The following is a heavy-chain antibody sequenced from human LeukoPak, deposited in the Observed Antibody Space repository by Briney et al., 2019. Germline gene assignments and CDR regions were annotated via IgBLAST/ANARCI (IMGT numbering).Heavy chain of an antibody. J-gene: IGHJ4*02. CDR3: ARISIVLMVYAMDY. CDR2: IYYSGST. D-gene: IGHD2-8*01. V-gene: IGHV4-39*01. Sequence: WVRQAPGRGLEWVGSIYYSGSTYYNPSLKSRVTISVDTSKNQFSLKLSSVTAADTAVYYCARISIVLMVYAMDYWGQGTLVTVSS.